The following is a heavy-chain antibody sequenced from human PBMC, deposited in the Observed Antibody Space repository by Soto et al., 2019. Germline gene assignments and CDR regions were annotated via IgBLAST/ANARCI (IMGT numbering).Heavy chain of an antibody. J-gene: IGHJ4*02. V-gene: IGHV3-49*04. CDR3: TRGRRYYYDSSGYPLPYYFDC. D-gene: IGHD3-22*01. CDR1: GFTFGDYA. CDR2: IRSKPYGGTT. Sequence: GGSLRLSCIASGFTFGDYAATWVRQAPGKGLDWVGFIRSKPYGGTTEYAASVRGRFSISRDESRSIAYLQMNSLQTEDTGVYYCTRGRRYYYDSSGYPLPYYFDCCGQRTLVTV.